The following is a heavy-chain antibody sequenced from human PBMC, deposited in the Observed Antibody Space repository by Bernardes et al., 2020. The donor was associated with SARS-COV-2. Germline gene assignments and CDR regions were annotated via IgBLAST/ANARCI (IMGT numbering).Heavy chain of an antibody. CDR3: VNSFSQAVTGTFT. Sequence: GSLRLSCAASGFTFRSHAMQWVRQAPGKGPVYVSGISSDGSNTYYVDSVKGRFTIPRDNPKNTLYLEMSSLRVEDTAVYYCVNSFSQAVTGTFTWGQGTLVTVSS. V-gene: IGHV3-64D*06. CDR2: ISSDGSNT. CDR1: GFTFRSHA. D-gene: IGHD6-19*01. J-gene: IGHJ4*02.